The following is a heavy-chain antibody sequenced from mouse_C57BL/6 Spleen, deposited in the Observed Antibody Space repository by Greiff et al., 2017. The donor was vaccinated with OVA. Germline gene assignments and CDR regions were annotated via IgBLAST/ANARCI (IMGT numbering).Heavy chain of an antibody. D-gene: IGHD1-1*01. J-gene: IGHJ4*01. CDR2: ISGGGGNT. CDR1: GFTFSSYT. V-gene: IGHV5-9*01. CDR3: AIYYGSSYAMDY. Sequence: EVKVEESGGGLVKPGGSLKLSCAASGFTFSSYTMSWVRQTPEKRLEWVATISGGGGNTYYPDSVKGRFTISRDNAKNTLYLQMSSLRSEDTALYYCAIYYGSSYAMDYWGQGTSVTVSS.